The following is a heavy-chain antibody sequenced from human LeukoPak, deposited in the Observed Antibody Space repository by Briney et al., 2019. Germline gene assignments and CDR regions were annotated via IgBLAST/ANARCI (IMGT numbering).Heavy chain of an antibody. V-gene: IGHV3-7*01. CDR3: VRESGEITRLDY. CDR2: IEQDGSQK. CDR1: GFTFSSYW. Sequence: GGSLRLSCAASGFTFSSYWMNWVRQAPGKGLEWVANIEQDGSQKYYVDSVKGRFTISRDNAKNSLYLQMNSLRADDTAVYYCVRESGEITRLDYWGQGTLVTVSS. D-gene: IGHD3-10*01. J-gene: IGHJ4*02.